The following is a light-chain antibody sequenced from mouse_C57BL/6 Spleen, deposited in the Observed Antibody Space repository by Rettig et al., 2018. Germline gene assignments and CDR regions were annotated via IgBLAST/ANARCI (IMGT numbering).Light chain of an antibody. CDR3: QQWSSYPFT. Sequence: QIVLTQSPAIMSASPGEKVTMTCSASSSVSDMFWYQQKPGSSPRLLIYDTSNLASGVPVRFSGSGSGTSYSLTISRMEAEDAATYYCQQWSSYPFTFGSGTKLEIK. CDR1: SSVSD. CDR2: DTS. V-gene: IGKV4-55*01. J-gene: IGKJ4*01.